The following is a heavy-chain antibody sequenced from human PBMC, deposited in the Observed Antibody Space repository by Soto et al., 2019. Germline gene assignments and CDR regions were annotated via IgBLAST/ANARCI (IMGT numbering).Heavy chain of an antibody. D-gene: IGHD3-16*01. CDR2: LIPLFATT. Sequence: QVQLVQSGAEVKKPGSSVKVSCEASGGTFSGHAISWVRQAPGPGPEWMGGLIPLFATTQHAQNFPDKLTITADKSTSTAYMELTSLRFADTAIYYCARGPNWGYRFDSWGQGPLVTVSS. CDR3: ARGPNWGYRFDS. J-gene: IGHJ4*02. CDR1: GGTFSGHA. V-gene: IGHV1-69*06.